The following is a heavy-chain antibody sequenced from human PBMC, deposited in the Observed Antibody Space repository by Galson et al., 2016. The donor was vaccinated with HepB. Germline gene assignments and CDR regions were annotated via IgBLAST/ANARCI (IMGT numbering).Heavy chain of an antibody. Sequence: SLRLSCAASGFTFSSYVLSWVRQPPGKGLEWVSAIRADGRNTYYADSVKGRFTISRDNPKNTVYLQMNSLRAEDTAVCYCAKDNYGDHAFAYWGQGTLVTVSS. V-gene: IGHV3-23*01. D-gene: IGHD4-17*01. CDR1: GFTFSSYV. CDR2: IRADGRNT. CDR3: AKDNYGDHAFAY. J-gene: IGHJ4*02.